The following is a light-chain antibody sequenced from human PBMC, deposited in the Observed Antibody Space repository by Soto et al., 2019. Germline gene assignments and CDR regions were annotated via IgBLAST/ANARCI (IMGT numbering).Light chain of an antibody. CDR2: EVS. V-gene: IGLV2-23*02. CDR1: SSDVGSYNL. Sequence: QSALTQPASVSGSPGQSITISCTGTSSDVGSYNLVSWYQQHLGKAPKLMIYEVSKRPSGVSNRFSASKSGNTASLTISGVQAEDEADYHCCSYAGSSTLVVFGGGTKLTVL. J-gene: IGLJ2*01. CDR3: CSYAGSSTLVV.